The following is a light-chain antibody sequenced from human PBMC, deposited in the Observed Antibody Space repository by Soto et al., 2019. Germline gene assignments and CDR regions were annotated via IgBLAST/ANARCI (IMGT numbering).Light chain of an antibody. CDR3: QQRYCTLAR. J-gene: IGKJ1*01. CDR2: AAS. Sequence: DIQMTQSPSSLSASVGDRVTITCRASQSISSYLNWYQQKPGKAPKLLIYAASSLQSGVPSRFSGSGSGTDFTLTISSLQPDFFATDYCQQRYCTLARFGPGPKV. V-gene: IGKV1-39*01. CDR1: QSISSY.